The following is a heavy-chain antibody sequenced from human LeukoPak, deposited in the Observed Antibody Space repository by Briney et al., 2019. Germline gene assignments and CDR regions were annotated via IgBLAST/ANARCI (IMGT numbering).Heavy chain of an antibody. CDR3: ARARTHGYSSSWSPFDY. Sequence: GGSLRLSCAPSGFTFRSYSMNWVRQAPGKGLQWVSSISSSSSYIYYADSVKGRFTISRDNAKNSLYLQMNSLRAEDTAVYYCARARTHGYSSSWSPFDYWGQGTLVTVSS. CDR2: ISSSSSYI. D-gene: IGHD6-13*01. V-gene: IGHV3-21*01. J-gene: IGHJ4*02. CDR1: GFTFRSYS.